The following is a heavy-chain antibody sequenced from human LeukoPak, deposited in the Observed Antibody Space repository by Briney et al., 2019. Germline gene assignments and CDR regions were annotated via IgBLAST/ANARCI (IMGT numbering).Heavy chain of an antibody. Sequence: PSETLSLTCTVSGGSISSYYWSWIRQPPGKGLEWIGYTYYSGSTNYNPSLKSRVTISVDTSKNQFSLKLSSVTAADTAVYYCARTQLQRGPRTYAFDIWGQGTMVTVSS. D-gene: IGHD1-14*01. CDR2: TYYSGST. CDR1: GGSISSYY. V-gene: IGHV4-59*01. J-gene: IGHJ3*02. CDR3: ARTQLQRGPRTYAFDI.